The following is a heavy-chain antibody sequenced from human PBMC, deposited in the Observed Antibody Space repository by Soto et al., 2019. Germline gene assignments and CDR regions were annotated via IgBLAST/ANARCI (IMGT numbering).Heavy chain of an antibody. CDR2: VSYDGSNK. Sequence: GSLRLSGAASGFTFSPYTMHWVRQAPGKGLEWVAVVSYDGSNKYYADSVKGRFTISRDNSKNTLYLQMNSLRADDTAVFYCARSEVPGRYYFDYWGQGTLVTVSP. V-gene: IGHV3-30-3*01. CDR1: GFTFSPYT. CDR3: ARSEVPGRYYFDY. J-gene: IGHJ4*02.